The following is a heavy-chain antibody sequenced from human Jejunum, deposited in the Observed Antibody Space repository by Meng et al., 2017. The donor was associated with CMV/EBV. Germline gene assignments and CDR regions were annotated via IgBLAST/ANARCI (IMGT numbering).Heavy chain of an antibody. CDR3: ARGPLYCSTTSCYSNWFAP. J-gene: IGHJ5*02. CDR1: TDYY. V-gene: IGHV1-2*02. CDR2: IPPNSGTT. D-gene: IGHD2-2*01. Sequence: TDYYIHWVRQAPGQGLEWMGWIPPNSGTTEYSQKFQGRVTLPLDTSINTAYIELSSLRSDDTAVYYCARGPLYCSTTSCYSNWFAPWGQGTLVTVSS.